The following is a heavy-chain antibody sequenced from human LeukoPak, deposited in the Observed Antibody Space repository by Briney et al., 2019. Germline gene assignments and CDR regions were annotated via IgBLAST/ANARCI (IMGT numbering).Heavy chain of an antibody. CDR1: GFTFSSYG. CDR3: AKGGAQGWDIVATINPNFDY. D-gene: IGHD5-12*01. CDR2: ISYDGSNK. Sequence: GGSLRLSCAASGFTFSSYGMHWVRQAPGKGLEWVAIISYDGSNKYYADSVKGRFTISRDNSKNTLYLQMNSLRAEDTAVYYCAKGGAQGWDIVATINPNFDYWGQGTLGTVSS. V-gene: IGHV3-30*18. J-gene: IGHJ4*02.